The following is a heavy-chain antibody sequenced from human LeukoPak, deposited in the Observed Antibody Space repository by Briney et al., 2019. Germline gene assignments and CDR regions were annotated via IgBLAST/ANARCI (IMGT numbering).Heavy chain of an antibody. Sequence: PGRSLRLSCAASGFTFSSYGMHWVRQAPGKGLEWVAVIWYDGSNKYYTDSVKGRFTISRDNSKNTLYLQMNSLRAEDTAVYYCAKDRTVGASYWYFDLWGRGTLVTVSS. CDR2: IWYDGSNK. CDR1: GFTFSSYG. D-gene: IGHD1-26*01. CDR3: AKDRTVGASYWYFDL. V-gene: IGHV3-33*06. J-gene: IGHJ2*01.